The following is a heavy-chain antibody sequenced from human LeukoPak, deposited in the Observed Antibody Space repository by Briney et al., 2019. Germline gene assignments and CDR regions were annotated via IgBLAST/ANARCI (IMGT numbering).Heavy chain of an antibody. CDR3: ARYHSGYDDS. V-gene: IGHV4-39*07. CDR2: IYFGGTA. J-gene: IGHJ4*02. CDR1: GGSISSSSYY. D-gene: IGHD5-12*01. Sequence: PSETLSLTCTVSGGSISSSSYYWGWIRQPPGKGLEWIGSIYFGGTAYYNPSLKSRVTISLDTSKSQFSLKLSSVTAADTAFYYCARYHSGYDDSWGQGTLVTVSS.